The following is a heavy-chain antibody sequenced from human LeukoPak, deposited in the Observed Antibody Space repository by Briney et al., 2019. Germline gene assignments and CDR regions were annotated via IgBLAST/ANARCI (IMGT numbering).Heavy chain of an antibody. CDR2: INTNTGNP. CDR3: ARLPDCSSTSCYEPWSN. D-gene: IGHD2-2*01. Sequence: ASVKVSCKASGYTFTSYAMNWVRQAPGQGLEWMGWINTNTGNPTYAQGFTGRFVFSLDTSVSTAYLQISSLKAEDTAVYYCARLPDCSSTSCYEPWSNWGQGTLVTVSS. V-gene: IGHV7-4-1*02. CDR1: GYTFTSYA. J-gene: IGHJ4*02.